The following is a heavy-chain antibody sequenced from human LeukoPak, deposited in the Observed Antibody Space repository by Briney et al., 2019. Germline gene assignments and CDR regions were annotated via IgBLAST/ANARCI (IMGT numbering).Heavy chain of an antibody. CDR1: GFTVSSNY. J-gene: IGHJ4*02. CDR3: ARGRGWIAVAGPLLFDS. D-gene: IGHD6-19*01. Sequence: GGSLRLSCAASGFTVSSNYMSWVRQAPGKGLEWVSVIYSGGSAYYADSVKGRFTISRDNSKNTLYLQMNSLRAEDTAVYYCARGRGWIAVAGPLLFDSWGQGTLVTVSS. CDR2: IYSGGSA. V-gene: IGHV3-53*01.